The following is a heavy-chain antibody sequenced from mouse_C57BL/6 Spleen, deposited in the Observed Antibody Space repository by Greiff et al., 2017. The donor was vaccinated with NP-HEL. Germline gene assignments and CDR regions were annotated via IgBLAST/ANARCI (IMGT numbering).Heavy chain of an antibody. CDR2: IDPETGGT. V-gene: IGHV1-15*01. CDR3: TRRAPYGSSFNGYFDV. CDR1: GYTFTDYE. J-gene: IGHJ1*03. D-gene: IGHD1-1*01. Sequence: VQGVESGAELVRPGASVTLSCKASGYTFTDYEMHWVKQTPVHGLEWIGAIDPETGGTAYNQKFKGKAILTADKSSSTAYMELRSLTSEDSAVYYCTRRAPYGSSFNGYFDVWGTGTTVTVSS.